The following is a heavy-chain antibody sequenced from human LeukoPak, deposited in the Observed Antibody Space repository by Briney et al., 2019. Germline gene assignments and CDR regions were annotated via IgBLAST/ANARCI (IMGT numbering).Heavy chain of an antibody. Sequence: GGSLRLSCAVSGFTFSGFWMSWPRQAPGKGLEWVASINSDGSEGYYADVVKGRFTISRDNAKNSLYLQINSLRAEDTAVYYCARSSYSSSSSVWGQGTMVTVSS. J-gene: IGHJ3*01. CDR1: GFTFSGFW. CDR3: ARSSYSSSSSV. CDR2: INSDGSEG. V-gene: IGHV3-7*03. D-gene: IGHD6-6*01.